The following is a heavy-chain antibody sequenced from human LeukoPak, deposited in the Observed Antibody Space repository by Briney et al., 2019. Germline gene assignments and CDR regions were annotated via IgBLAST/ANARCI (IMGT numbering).Heavy chain of an antibody. CDR1: GGSISSWY. CDR3: ARETSLMGYASGSGFNY. V-gene: IGHV4-59*01. Sequence: PSETLSLTCTVSGGSISSWYWSWIRQPPGKGLEWIGYIYDSGNTNYNPSLKSRVTISIDTSKNQFSLKLTSVTAADTATYYCARETSLMGYASGSGFNYWGQGILVTVSS. CDR2: IYDSGNT. J-gene: IGHJ4*02. D-gene: IGHD6-19*01.